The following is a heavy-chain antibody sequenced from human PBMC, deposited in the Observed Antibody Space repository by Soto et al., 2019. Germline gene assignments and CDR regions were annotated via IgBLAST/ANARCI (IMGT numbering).Heavy chain of an antibody. D-gene: IGHD2-21*02. CDR1: GFTFNSLS. J-gene: IGHJ4*02. CDR2: ISHDGRVT. CDR3: AREPYGDSQYFDY. Sequence: QVQLVESGGGMVQPGTSLRLSCAASGFTFNSLSLHWVRQRPDKGLEWVAVISHDGRVTFYADFVKGRFTVSRDNSKKPYYLQVNSLRAEDTAVYYCAREPYGDSQYFDYWGQGTLVTVSS. V-gene: IGHV3-30*04.